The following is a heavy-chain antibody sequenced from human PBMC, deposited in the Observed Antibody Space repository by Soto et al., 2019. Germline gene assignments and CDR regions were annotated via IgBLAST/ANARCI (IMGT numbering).Heavy chain of an antibody. J-gene: IGHJ6*02. CDR2: IYQSGST. CDR3: ARAYYDFWTSYHYGMDV. CDR1: GVSISSDGYS. Sequence: QLQLQESGSGLVKPSQTLSLTCAVSGVSISSDGYSWSWIRQPPGKGLEWIGFIYQSGSTYYNPSLKXRXTXSXNRSTNQFSLKLTSVTAADTAVYYCARAYYDFWTSYHYGMDVWGQGTTVTVSS. D-gene: IGHD3-3*01. V-gene: IGHV4-30-2*01.